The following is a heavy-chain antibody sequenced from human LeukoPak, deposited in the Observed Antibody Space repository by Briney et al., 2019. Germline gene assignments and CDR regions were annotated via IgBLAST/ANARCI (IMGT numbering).Heavy chain of an antibody. CDR3: ARDRVGGATAAFDI. D-gene: IGHD1-26*01. Sequence: SETLSLTCTVSGGSISSYYWSWVRQPPGKGLEWIGFIYYSGSTNYNPTLKSRVAISVDRSKNQFSLKLSSVTAADTAVYYCARDRVGGATAAFDIWGQGTMVTASS. V-gene: IGHV4-59*13. J-gene: IGHJ3*02. CDR1: GGSISSYY. CDR2: IYYSGST.